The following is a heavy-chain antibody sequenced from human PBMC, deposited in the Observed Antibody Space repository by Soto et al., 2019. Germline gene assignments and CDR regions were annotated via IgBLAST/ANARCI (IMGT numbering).Heavy chain of an antibody. D-gene: IGHD2-15*01. CDR3: AGRIGYYYYMDF. J-gene: IGHJ6*03. V-gene: IGHV3-30*03. CDR2: ISYDGSNK. CDR1: GFTFSSYG. Sequence: PGGSLRLSCAASGFTFSSYGMHWVRQAPGKGLEWVAVISYDGSNKYYADSVKGRFTISRDNSKNTLYLQMNSLRAEDTALYYCAGRIGYYYYMDFWGKGTTVTVSS.